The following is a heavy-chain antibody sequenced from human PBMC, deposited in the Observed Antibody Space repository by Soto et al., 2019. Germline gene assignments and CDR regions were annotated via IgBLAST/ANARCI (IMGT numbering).Heavy chain of an antibody. CDR1: GFTFTTYA. CDR2: ISHDGNFE. V-gene: IGHV3-33*01. Sequence: QLQLVESGGNVVQPGRSLRLSCAASGFTFTTYAMHWVRQAPGTGLEWLAIISHDGNFEYYADSVKGRFTISRDDSKSTIYLQMNSLRGDDSGVYFCARGGAMSAALSFGMDVWGQGTTVSVSS. CDR3: ARGGAMSAALSFGMDV. J-gene: IGHJ6*02. D-gene: IGHD3-16*01.